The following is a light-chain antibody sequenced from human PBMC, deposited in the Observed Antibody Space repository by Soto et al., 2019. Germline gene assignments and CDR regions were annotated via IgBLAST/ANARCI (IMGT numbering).Light chain of an antibody. V-gene: IGKV1-5*03. Sequence: DIQMTQSPSTLSASVGDRVTITCRASQNIRSWLAWYQQKPGKAPKLLIHKASTFQSGVPSRFSGSGSGTEFTLTISGLQPDDFATYYCQQYNSYSGTFGQGTKVEVK. J-gene: IGKJ1*01. CDR1: QNIRSW. CDR2: KAS. CDR3: QQYNSYSGT.